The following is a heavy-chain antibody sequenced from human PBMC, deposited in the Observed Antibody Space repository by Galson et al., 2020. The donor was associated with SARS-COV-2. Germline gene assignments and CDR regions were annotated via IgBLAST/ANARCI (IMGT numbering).Heavy chain of an antibody. Sequence: GESLKLSCAASGFTVSSNYMSWVRQPPGKGLEWVSVIYSGGSTYYADSVKGRFTISRDNSKNTLYLQMNSLRAEDTAVYYCARDYGDYYFDYWGQGTLVTVSS. D-gene: IGHD4-17*01. J-gene: IGHJ4*02. CDR2: IYSGGST. V-gene: IGHV3-66*01. CDR3: ARDYGDYYFDY. CDR1: GFTVSSNY.